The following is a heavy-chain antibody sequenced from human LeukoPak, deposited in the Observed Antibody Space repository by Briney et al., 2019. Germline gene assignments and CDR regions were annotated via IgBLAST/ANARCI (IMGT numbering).Heavy chain of an antibody. Sequence: GGSLRLACVASGFTFSSYGMHWVRQAPGKGLEWVAFIRHDESNKFYADSVKGRFTISRDNSKNTLYLQMSSLTAEDTAMYYCARDGSPTFYYYYMDVWGKGTTVTVSS. CDR2: IRHDESNK. CDR1: GFTFSSYG. V-gene: IGHV3-30*02. CDR3: ARDGSPTFYYYYMDV. D-gene: IGHD2/OR15-2a*01. J-gene: IGHJ6*03.